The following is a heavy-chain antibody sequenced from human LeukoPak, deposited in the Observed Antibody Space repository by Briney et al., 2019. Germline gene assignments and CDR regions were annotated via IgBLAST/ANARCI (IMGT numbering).Heavy chain of an antibody. J-gene: IGHJ6*02. CDR2: IYYSGST. CDR1: GGSISSYY. Sequence: SETLSLTCTVSGGSISSYYWSWIRQPPGKGLGWIGYIYYSGSTNYNPSLKSRVTISVDTSKNQFSLKLSSVTAADTAVYYCARAPDRSGGSDYGMDVWGQGTTVTVSS. CDR3: ARAPDRSGGSDYGMDV. V-gene: IGHV4-59*08. D-gene: IGHD2-15*01.